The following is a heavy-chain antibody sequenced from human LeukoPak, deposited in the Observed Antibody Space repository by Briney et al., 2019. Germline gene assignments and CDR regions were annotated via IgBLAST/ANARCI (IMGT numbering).Heavy chain of an antibody. D-gene: IGHD5-24*01. CDR1: GGSISSSNYY. Sequence: SETLSLTCTVSGGSISSSNYYWGWIRQPPGKGLEWIGSIYYSGTTYYNPSLKSRVTISIDTSKNQFSLKLSSVTAADTAVYYCARDRDGYPTWGQGTLVTVSS. CDR2: IYYSGTT. CDR3: ARDRDGYPT. J-gene: IGHJ5*02. V-gene: IGHV4-39*07.